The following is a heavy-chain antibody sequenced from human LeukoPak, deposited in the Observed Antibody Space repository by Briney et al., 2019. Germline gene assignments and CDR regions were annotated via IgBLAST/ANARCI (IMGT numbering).Heavy chain of an antibody. CDR1: GFTFSNAW. V-gene: IGHV3-15*01. D-gene: IGHD1-26*01. J-gene: IGHJ4*02. CDR3: STGGRARELLRVDY. CDR2: IKSKTDGGTT. Sequence: GGSLRLSCAASGFTFSNAWMSWVRQAPGKGLEWVGHIKSKTDGGTTDYAAPVKGRFTISRDDSKNTLYLQMNSLKTEDTAVYYCSTGGRARELLRVDYWGQGTLVTVSS.